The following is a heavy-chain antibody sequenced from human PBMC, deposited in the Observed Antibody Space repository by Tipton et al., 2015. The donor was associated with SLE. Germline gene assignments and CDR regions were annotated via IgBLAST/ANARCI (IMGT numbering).Heavy chain of an antibody. J-gene: IGHJ4*02. V-gene: IGHV4-39*07. D-gene: IGHD3-3*01. CDR3: ARIEDFWSGRIDY. CDR1: GGSISSSSYY. Sequence: TLSLTCTVSGGSISSSSYYWGWIRQPPGKGLEWIGSIYYSGSTYYNPPLKSRVTISVDTSKNQFSLKLSFVTAADTAFYYCARIEDFWSGRIDYWGQGTLITVSS. CDR2: IYYSGST.